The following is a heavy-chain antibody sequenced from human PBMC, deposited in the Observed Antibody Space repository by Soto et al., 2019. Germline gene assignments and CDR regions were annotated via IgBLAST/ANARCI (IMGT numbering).Heavy chain of an antibody. D-gene: IGHD6-19*01. Sequence: GGSLRLSCAASGFTFSSYGMHWVRQAPGKGLEWVAVISYDGSNKYYADSVKGRFTISRDNSKNTLYLQMNSLRAEDTAVYYCAKIMNHPGSGWDKQEFDYWGQGTLVTISS. CDR2: ISYDGSNK. V-gene: IGHV3-30*18. CDR1: GFTFSSYG. CDR3: AKIMNHPGSGWDKQEFDY. J-gene: IGHJ4*02.